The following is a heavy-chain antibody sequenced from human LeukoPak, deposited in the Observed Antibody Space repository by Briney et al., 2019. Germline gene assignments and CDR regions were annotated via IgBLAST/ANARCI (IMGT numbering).Heavy chain of an antibody. V-gene: IGHV3-48*04. J-gene: IGHJ6*02. D-gene: IGHD3-10*01. CDR3: ARAGAIRGSGSYYPYYGMDV. CDR1: GFTFSSYD. Sequence: PGGSLRLSCAASGFTFSSYDMNWVRQAPGKGLEWVSYISPSSTRIDYAASVRGRFTISRDNAKRSLYLQMSSLRAEDTAVYYCARAGAIRGSGSYYPYYGMDVWGQGTTVTVSS. CDR2: ISPSSTRI.